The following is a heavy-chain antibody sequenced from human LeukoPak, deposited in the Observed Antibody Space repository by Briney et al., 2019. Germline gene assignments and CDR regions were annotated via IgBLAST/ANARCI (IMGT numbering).Heavy chain of an antibody. D-gene: IGHD3-10*01. CDR3: ARESLELGDDAFDI. CDR1: GGSISSSY. J-gene: IGHJ3*02. CDR2: IYYSGST. V-gene: IGHV4-59*01. Sequence: SETLSLTCTVSGGSISSSYWSWIRQPPGKGLDWIGYIYYSGSTNYNPSLKSRVTISVDTSKKQFSLKLSSVTAADTAVYYCARESLELGDDAFDIWGQGTMVTVSS.